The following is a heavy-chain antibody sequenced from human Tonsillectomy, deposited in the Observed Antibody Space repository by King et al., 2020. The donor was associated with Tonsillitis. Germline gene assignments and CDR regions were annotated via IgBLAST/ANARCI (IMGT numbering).Heavy chain of an antibody. CDR1: GFTFSSYW. D-gene: IGHD3-16*01. CDR2: IKQDGSDK. Sequence: VQLMESGGDLVQPGGSLRLSCAASGFTFSSYWMTWVRQAPGKGLEWVTNIKQDGSDKHYGDSVRGRFTVSRDNAKNSVYLQMNSLRAEDTAIYYCVRLKDNTSTFRYWGQGTLVTVSS. V-gene: IGHV3-7*01. CDR3: VRLKDNTSTFRY. J-gene: IGHJ4*02.